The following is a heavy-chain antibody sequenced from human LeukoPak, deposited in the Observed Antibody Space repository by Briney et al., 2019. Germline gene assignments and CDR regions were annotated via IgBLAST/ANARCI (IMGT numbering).Heavy chain of an antibody. CDR2: INPSGGST. J-gene: IGHJ4*02. CDR3: ARGSGYDTSPFDY. D-gene: IGHD5-12*01. V-gene: IGHV1-46*01. Sequence: EASVKVSCKASGYTFTSYYMHWVRQAPGQGLEWMGIINPSGGSTSYAQKFQGRVTITADKSTSTAYMELSSLRSEDTAVYYCARGSGYDTSPFDYWGQGTLVTVSS. CDR1: GYTFTSYY.